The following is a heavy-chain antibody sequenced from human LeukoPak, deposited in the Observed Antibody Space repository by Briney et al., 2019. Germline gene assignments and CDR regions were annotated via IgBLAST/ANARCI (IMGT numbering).Heavy chain of an antibody. J-gene: IGHJ6*02. D-gene: IGHD3-16*01. CDR2: ISGSGATT. V-gene: IGHV3-23*01. Sequence: GGSLRLSCAASGFTFSNYAMSWVRQAPGKGLEWVSVISGSGATTYYVDSVKGRFTISRDNSKNTLYLQVDSLRAEDTAVYYCAKGLWGAYYYGMDVWGQGTTVTVSS. CDR3: AKGLWGAYYYGMDV. CDR1: GFTFSNYA.